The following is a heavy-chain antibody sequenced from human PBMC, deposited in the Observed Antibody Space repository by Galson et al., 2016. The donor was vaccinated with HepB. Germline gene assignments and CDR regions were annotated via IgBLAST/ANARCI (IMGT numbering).Heavy chain of an antibody. Sequence: SLRLSCAASGFSFSDHYMSWIRQAPGKGLEWVSYINTAANTVYYADSVRGRFTISRDNAKNSLFLQMNSLRAEDSAVYYCARDPAGLGHCTNGVCYSNFYHGLDVWGQGTTVTVSS. CDR2: INTAANTV. V-gene: IGHV3-11*01. CDR1: GFSFSDHY. J-gene: IGHJ6*02. D-gene: IGHD2-8*01. CDR3: ARDPAGLGHCTNGVCYSNFYHGLDV.